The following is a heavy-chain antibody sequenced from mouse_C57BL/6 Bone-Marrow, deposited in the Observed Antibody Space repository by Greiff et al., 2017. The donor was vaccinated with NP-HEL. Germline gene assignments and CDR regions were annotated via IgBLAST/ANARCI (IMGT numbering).Heavy chain of an antibody. J-gene: IGHJ1*03. V-gene: IGHV1-52*01. Sequence: VQLQQPGAELVRPGSSVKLSCKASGYTFTSYWMHWVKQRPIQGLEWIGNIDPSDSETHYNQKFKDKATLTVDKSSSTAYMQLSSLTSEDSAVYYWARGNWENFFYGYFDVWGTGTPVTVSS. CDR2: IDPSDSET. D-gene: IGHD4-1*01. CDR3: ARGNWENFFYGYFDV. CDR1: GYTFTSYW.